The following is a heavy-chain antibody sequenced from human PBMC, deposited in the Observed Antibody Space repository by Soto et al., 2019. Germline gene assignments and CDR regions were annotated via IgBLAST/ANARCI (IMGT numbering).Heavy chain of an antibody. CDR2: IYYSGST. CDR1: GGSISSGGYY. V-gene: IGHV4-31*03. J-gene: IGHJ6*02. CDR3: ARGGRRSPGMDV. Sequence: QVQLQESGPGLVKPSQTLSLTCTVSGGSISSGGYYWSWIRQHPGKGLEWIGYIYYSGSTYYNPSLTSRVTISVDTSKNQFSLELSSVTAADTAVYYCARGGRRSPGMDVWGQGTTVTVSS.